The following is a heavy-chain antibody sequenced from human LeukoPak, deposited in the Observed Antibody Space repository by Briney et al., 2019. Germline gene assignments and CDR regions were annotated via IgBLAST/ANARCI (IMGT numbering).Heavy chain of an antibody. Sequence: GGSLRLSCAASGFTFSDYYMSWIRQAPGKGLEWVSYISSSGSTIYYADSVKGRFTISRDSAKNSLYLQMNSLRAEDTAVYYCARDRRPYDFWSGYDYAFDIWGQGTMVTVSS. CDR3: ARDRRPYDFWSGYDYAFDI. J-gene: IGHJ3*02. D-gene: IGHD3-3*01. CDR1: GFTFSDYY. CDR2: ISSSGSTI. V-gene: IGHV3-11*04.